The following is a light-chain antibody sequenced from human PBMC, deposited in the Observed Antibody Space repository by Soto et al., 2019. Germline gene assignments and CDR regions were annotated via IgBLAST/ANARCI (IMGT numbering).Light chain of an antibody. Sequence: DIQMTQSPSTLSASVGDTITVTCLASQSVSGWLAWYQQKPGKAPKLLIYDASSLESGVPSRFSGSGSGTDFTFTISSLQPEDIATYYCQQSYSTPRTFGQGTKVDIK. CDR1: QSVSGW. V-gene: IGKV1-5*01. CDR2: DAS. J-gene: IGKJ1*01. CDR3: QQSYSTPRT.